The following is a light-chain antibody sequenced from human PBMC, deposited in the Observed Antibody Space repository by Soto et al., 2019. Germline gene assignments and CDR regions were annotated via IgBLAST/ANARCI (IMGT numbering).Light chain of an antibody. CDR2: GAS. J-gene: IGKJ4*01. V-gene: IGKV3-20*01. CDR1: QSVSIY. CDR3: KQYGSSPGT. Sequence: EIVLTQSPGTLSLSPGERATLSCRASQSVSIYLAWYQQKPGQAPRLLISGASSRATGIPDRFSGSGSGTDLTLTIIRLEPEDCGGYSCKQYGSSPGTFGGGTKVAI.